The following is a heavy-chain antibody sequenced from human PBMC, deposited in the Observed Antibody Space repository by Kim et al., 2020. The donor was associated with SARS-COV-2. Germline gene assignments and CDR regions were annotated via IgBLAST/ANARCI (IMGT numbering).Heavy chain of an antibody. D-gene: IGHD2-21*01. Sequence: SETLSLTCTVSGGSISSSSYYWGWIRQPPGKGLEWIGSIYYSGSTYYNPSLKSRVTISVDTSKNQFSLKLSSVTAADTAVYYCARELNLCGILGCMGSNFDYWGQGTLVTVSS. CDR3: ARELNLCGILGCMGSNFDY. J-gene: IGHJ4*02. CDR1: GGSISSSSYY. V-gene: IGHV4-39*07. CDR2: IYYSGST.